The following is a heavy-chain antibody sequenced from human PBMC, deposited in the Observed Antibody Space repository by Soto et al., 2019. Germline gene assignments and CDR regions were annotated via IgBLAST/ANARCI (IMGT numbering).Heavy chain of an antibody. D-gene: IGHD3-9*01. CDR1: GGSFSGYY. V-gene: IGHV4-34*01. CDR3: ARLLNFDWFPFDP. J-gene: IGHJ5*02. Sequence: QVQLQQWGAGLLKPSETLSLTCAVYGGSFSGYYWSWIRQPPGKGLEWIGEINHSGSTNYNPSLKSRVTISVATSKNQFSLKLSSVTAADTAVYYCARLLNFDWFPFDPWGQGTLVTVSS. CDR2: INHSGST.